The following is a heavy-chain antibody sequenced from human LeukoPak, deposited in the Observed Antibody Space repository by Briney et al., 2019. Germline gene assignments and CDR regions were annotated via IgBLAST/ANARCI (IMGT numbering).Heavy chain of an antibody. CDR3: ARGSVRGEFDP. Sequence: SETLSLTCTVSGGSISSGSYHWSWIRQPAGKGLEWIGYIYYTGSTDYNPPLKSRVTMSVDTSKNQFSLKLSSVTAADTAVYSCARGSVRGEFDPWGQGTLVTVSS. CDR2: IYYTGST. V-gene: IGHV4-61*10. D-gene: IGHD3-10*01. J-gene: IGHJ5*02. CDR1: GGSISSGSYH.